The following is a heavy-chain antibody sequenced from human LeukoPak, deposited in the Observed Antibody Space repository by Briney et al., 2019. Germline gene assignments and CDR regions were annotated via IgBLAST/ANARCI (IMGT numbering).Heavy chain of an antibody. CDR2: INPNSGGT. V-gene: IGHV1-2*02. D-gene: IGHD2-15*01. Sequence: GASVKVSCKGSRYTFTVTNVHWVREAPGQGLEWMGWINPNSGGTNYAQKFQGRVTMTRDTSISTAYMELSRLRSDDTAVDYCARAATESFDYWGQGTLVTVSS. CDR3: ARAATESFDY. CDR1: RYTFTVTN. J-gene: IGHJ4*02.